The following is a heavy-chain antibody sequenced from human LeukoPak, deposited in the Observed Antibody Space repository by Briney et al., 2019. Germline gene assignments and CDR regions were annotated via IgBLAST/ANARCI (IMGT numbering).Heavy chain of an antibody. J-gene: IGHJ4*02. CDR1: GFTFSSYG. D-gene: IGHD3-22*01. Sequence: GRSLRLSCAASGFTFSSYGMHWFRQAPGKGLEWVAVIWYDGSNKYYADSVKGRFTISRDNSKNTLYLQMNSLRAEDTAVYYCATNTRYYYDSSGYFPADYWGQGTLVTVSS. CDR3: ATNTRYYYDSSGYFPADY. V-gene: IGHV3-33*01. CDR2: IWYDGSNK.